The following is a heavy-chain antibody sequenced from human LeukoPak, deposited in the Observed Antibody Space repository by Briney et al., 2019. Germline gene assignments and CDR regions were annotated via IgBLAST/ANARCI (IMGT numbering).Heavy chain of an antibody. J-gene: IGHJ5*02. D-gene: IGHD2-2*01. V-gene: IGHV3-64*02. CDR1: GFTFSTYA. CDR3: ARWGSTSCYAS. CDR2: ISTDGFGK. Sequence: GGSLRLSCAASGFTFSTYAMHWVRQAPGQGLEYISAISTDGFGKYYADSVRGRFTISRDNSKNMLYLQVGSLGPEDMAVYYCARWGSTSCYASWGQGTLVTVSS.